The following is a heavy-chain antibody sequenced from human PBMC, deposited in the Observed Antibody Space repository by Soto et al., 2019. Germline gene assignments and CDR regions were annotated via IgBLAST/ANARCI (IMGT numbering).Heavy chain of an antibody. J-gene: IGHJ4*02. V-gene: IGHV4-39*01. CDR2: IYYSGST. Sequence: ETLSLTCTVSGGSISSSSYYWGWIRQPPGKGLEWIGSIYYSGSTYYNPPIKSRVTISVDTSKNQFSLKMSSVTAADTAVYYCARLFLDYGDPYYFDYWGQGTLVTVSS. CDR1: GGSISSSSYY. CDR3: ARLFLDYGDPYYFDY. D-gene: IGHD4-17*01.